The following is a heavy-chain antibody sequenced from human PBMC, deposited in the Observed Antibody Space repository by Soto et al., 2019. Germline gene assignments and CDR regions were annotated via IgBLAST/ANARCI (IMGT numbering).Heavy chain of an antibody. CDR1: GGSFSGYY. CDR3: ARLDLGIAVASNWFDP. Sequence: SETLSLTCAVYGGSFSGYYWSWIRQPPGKGLEWIGEINHSGSTNYNPSLKSRVTISVDTSKNQFSLKLSSVTAADTAVYYCARLDLGIAVASNWFDPWGQGTLVTVSS. V-gene: IGHV4-34*01. J-gene: IGHJ5*02. D-gene: IGHD6-19*01. CDR2: INHSGST.